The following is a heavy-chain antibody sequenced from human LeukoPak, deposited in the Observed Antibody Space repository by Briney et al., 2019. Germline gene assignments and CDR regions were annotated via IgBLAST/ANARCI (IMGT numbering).Heavy chain of an antibody. CDR2: ISYDGRNK. V-gene: IGHV3-30*04. CDR1: GFTFISYA. CDR3: AREVEGFGD. J-gene: IGHJ4*02. D-gene: IGHD3-10*01. Sequence: GSLRLSCAASGFTFISYAMHWVRPAPGKGLEWVAVISYDGRNKYYADSVKGRFTISRDNSRNTLYLQMNSLRAEDTAVYYCAREVEGFGDWGQGTLVTVSS.